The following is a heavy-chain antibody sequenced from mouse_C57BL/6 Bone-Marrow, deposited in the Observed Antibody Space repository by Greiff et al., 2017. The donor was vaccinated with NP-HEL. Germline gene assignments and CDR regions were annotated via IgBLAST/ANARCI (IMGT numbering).Heavy chain of an antibody. Sequence: QVQLKESGAELVMPGASVKLSCKASGYTFTSYWMHWVKQRPGQGLEWIGEIDPSDSYTNYNQKFKGKSTLTVDKSSSTAYMQLSSLTSEDSAVYYCARGITFHVWGTGTTVTVSS. V-gene: IGHV1-69*01. D-gene: IGHD1-1*01. CDR2: IDPSDSYT. J-gene: IGHJ1*03. CDR1: GYTFTSYW. CDR3: ARGITFHV.